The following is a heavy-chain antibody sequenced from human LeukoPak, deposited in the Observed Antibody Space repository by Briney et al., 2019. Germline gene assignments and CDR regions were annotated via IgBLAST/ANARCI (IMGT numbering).Heavy chain of an antibody. D-gene: IGHD5-12*01. CDR3: ARGYSGSDPDY. J-gene: IGHJ4*02. V-gene: IGHV3-21*01. Sequence: PGGSLRLSCAASGFTFSRYSLNWVRQAPGKGLEWVSSISTSSSYIYYADSVKGRFTISRDNAKNSLYLQMNSLRAEDTAVYYCARGYSGSDPDYWGQGTLVTVSS. CDR2: ISTSSSYI. CDR1: GFTFSRYS.